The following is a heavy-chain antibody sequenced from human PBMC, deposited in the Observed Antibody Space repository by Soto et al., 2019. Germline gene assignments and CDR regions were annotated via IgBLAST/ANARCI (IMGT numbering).Heavy chain of an antibody. Sequence: QVQLQQWGAGLLKPSETLSLTCAVYGGSFSGYYWSWIRQPPGKGLEWIGEINHSGSTNYNPSLKSRVTISVDTSKNQFSLKLSSVTAADTAVYYCARGGGYYYGMDVWGQGTTVNVSS. CDR2: INHSGST. V-gene: IGHV4-34*01. J-gene: IGHJ6*02. D-gene: IGHD1-26*01. CDR3: ARGGGYYYGMDV. CDR1: GGSFSGYY.